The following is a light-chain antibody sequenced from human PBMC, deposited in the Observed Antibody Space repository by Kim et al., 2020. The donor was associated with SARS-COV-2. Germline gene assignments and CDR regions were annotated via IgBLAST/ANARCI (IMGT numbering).Light chain of an antibody. CDR2: KAS. CDR3: QQYNSYPLT. J-gene: IGKJ4*01. CDR1: QSISSW. V-gene: IGKV1-5*03. Sequence: DIQMTQSPSTLSASVGDRVTITCRASQSISSWLAWYQQKPGKAPNLLIYKASSLESGVPSRFSGSGSRTEFTLTISSLQPDDFATYYCQQYNSYPLTFGGGTKLEIK.